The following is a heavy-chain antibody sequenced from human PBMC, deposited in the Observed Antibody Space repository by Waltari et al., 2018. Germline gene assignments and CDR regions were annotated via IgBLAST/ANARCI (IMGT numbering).Heavy chain of an antibody. J-gene: IGHJ4*02. CDR1: GFTFNNYA. V-gene: IGHV3-23*01. CDR2: ITGSGVDT. CDR3: VKAPRPNCSGVRCYHLDY. D-gene: IGHD2-15*01. Sequence: EVQLLESGGGLVQPGGSLSLSCAASGFTFNNYAMNWVRQAPGKEMEWVSSITGSGVDTYHAESVRGRFTISRDNSNNKIFLQMNSLRAEDTAVYYCVKAPRPNCSGVRCYHLDYWGQGTLVTVSS.